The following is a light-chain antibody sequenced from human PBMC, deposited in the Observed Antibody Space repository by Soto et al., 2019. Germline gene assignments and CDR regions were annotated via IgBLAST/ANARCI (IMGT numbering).Light chain of an antibody. V-gene: IGKV1-6*01. Sequence: TQMTHSPLSLSASVGEKIIITSRASRDVGRDVSWYQQKPGQAPKLVIYAASNWYTGVPSRFSGRRSGTEFTLTISSLQHEDLAFYYCLQDWGDSWTFGQGTKVEIE. CDR3: LQDWGDSWT. J-gene: IGKJ1*01. CDR1: RDVGRD. CDR2: AAS.